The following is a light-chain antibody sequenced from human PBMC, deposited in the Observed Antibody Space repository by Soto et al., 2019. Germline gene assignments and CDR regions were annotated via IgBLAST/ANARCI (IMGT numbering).Light chain of an antibody. J-gene: IGKJ5*01. CDR1: QSISSL. CDR3: QKYNSYPLT. CDR2: KAS. Sequence: DIQMTQSPSTLSASVGDRVTITCRASQSISSLLAWYQQKPGRAPTLLIYKASTLESGVPSRFSGSTSGTEFTLTISSLQPDDFATYYCQKYNSYPLTFGQGTRLEIK. V-gene: IGKV1-5*03.